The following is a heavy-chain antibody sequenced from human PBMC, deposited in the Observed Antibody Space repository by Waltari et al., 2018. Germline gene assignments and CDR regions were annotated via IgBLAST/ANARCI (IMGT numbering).Heavy chain of an antibody. CDR3: ARDRPVSGSYPTYWYFDL. CDR2: INRDGSST. Sequence: EVQLVESGGGLVQPGGSLRLSCAASGFTFSSYWMHGVRQAPGKGLVWVSRINRDGSSTSYAVSRKGRLTIARDTAKNTLYLQMTSLRAEDTAVYYCARDRPVSGSYPTYWYFDLWGRGTLVTVSS. J-gene: IGHJ2*01. V-gene: IGHV3-74*01. CDR1: GFTFSSYW. D-gene: IGHD1-26*01.